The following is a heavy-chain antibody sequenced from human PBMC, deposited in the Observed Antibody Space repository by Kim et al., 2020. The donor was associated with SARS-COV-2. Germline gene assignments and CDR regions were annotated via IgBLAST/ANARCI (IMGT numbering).Heavy chain of an antibody. D-gene: IGHD6-19*01. V-gene: IGHV4-34*13. J-gene: IGHJ6*02. Sequence: SLKSRVTISVDTSKNKFSLKLSSVTAADTAVYYCARGSGWNVFYYYGMDVWGQGTTVTVSS. CDR3: ARGSGWNVFYYYGMDV.